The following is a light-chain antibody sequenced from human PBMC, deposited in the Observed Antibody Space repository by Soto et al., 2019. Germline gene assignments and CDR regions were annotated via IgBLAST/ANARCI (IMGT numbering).Light chain of an antibody. CDR3: CSYAGSYTHYV. CDR1: SSDVGGYNY. Sequence: QSALTQPRSVSGSPGQSVTISCTGTSSDVGGYNYVSWYQQLPGKAPKLMIYDVSKRPSGVPDRFSGSKSGNTASLTISGLQAEDEADYYCCSYAGSYTHYVFGTGTKVTVL. J-gene: IGLJ1*01. CDR2: DVS. V-gene: IGLV2-11*01.